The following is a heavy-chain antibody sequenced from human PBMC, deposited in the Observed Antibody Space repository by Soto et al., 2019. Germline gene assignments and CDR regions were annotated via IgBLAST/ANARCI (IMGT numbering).Heavy chain of an antibody. V-gene: IGHV3-66*04. Sequence: VQPVESGGGLVQPGGSLRLSCAASGFTVGNNYMSWVRQAPGKGLEWVSLIYSGGSTYYADSVKGRFTISRDTSKNTVYLQMSSLRAEDTAVYYCAGHSHKDYWGQGTLVTVSS. J-gene: IGHJ4*02. CDR2: IYSGGST. CDR1: GFTVGNNY. CDR3: AGHSHKDY.